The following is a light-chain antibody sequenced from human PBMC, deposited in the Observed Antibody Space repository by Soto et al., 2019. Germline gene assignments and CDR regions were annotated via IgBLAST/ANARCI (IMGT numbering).Light chain of an antibody. CDR3: QSYDSSLTALV. V-gene: IGLV1-40*01. CDR1: RSNIGAPYG. J-gene: IGLJ2*01. Sequence: QSVLTQPPSVSGAPGRRVTISCTGSRSNIGAPYGVHWYQQLPGTAPKLLIYGNNNRPSGVPDRFSGSQSGTSASLAITGLQAEDEADYYCQSYDSSLTALVFGGGTKVTVL. CDR2: GNN.